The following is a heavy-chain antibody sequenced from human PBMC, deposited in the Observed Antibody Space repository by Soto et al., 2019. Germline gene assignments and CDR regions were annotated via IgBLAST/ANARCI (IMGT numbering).Heavy chain of an antibody. J-gene: IGHJ6*03. CDR2: MNPNSGNT. Sequence: GASVKVSCKASGYTFTSYDINWVRQATGQGLEWMGWMNPNSGNTGYAQKFQGRVTMTRNTSISTAYMELRSLRSEDTAVYYCARAGAAQTARNYYYYYMDVWGKGTTVTVSS. V-gene: IGHV1-8*01. D-gene: IGHD6-13*01. CDR1: GYTFTSYD. CDR3: ARAGAAQTARNYYYYYMDV.